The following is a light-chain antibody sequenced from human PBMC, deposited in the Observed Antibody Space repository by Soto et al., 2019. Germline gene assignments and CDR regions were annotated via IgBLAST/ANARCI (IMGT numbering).Light chain of an antibody. Sequence: QSVLTQPPSASGTPGQRVTISCSGSSSNIGYNYAFWYQQLPGTAPKLLIYRNDLLTSGVSDRFSGSKSGISASLAISDLQSDDEADYYCATWDDSLNAYVFGPGTKGTVL. CDR3: ATWDDSLNAYV. V-gene: IGLV1-47*01. CDR1: SSNIGYNY. J-gene: IGLJ1*01. CDR2: RND.